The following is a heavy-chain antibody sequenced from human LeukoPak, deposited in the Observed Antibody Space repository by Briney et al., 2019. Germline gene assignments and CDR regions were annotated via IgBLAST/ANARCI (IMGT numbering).Heavy chain of an antibody. CDR2: IYSGGST. CDR1: GFTVSSNY. Sequence: GGSLRLSCAASGFTVSSNYMSWVRQAPGKGLEWVSVIYSGGSTYYADSVKGRFTISRDNSKNTLYLQMNSLRAEDTAVYYCARLIGTRNYYYGSGGPRYYYMDVWGKGTTVTISS. J-gene: IGHJ6*03. CDR3: ARLIGTRNYYYGSGGPRYYYMDV. D-gene: IGHD3-10*01. V-gene: IGHV3-66*01.